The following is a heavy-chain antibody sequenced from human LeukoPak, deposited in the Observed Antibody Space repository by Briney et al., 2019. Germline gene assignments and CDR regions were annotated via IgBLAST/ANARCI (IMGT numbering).Heavy chain of an antibody. Sequence: GGSLRLSCAASEFDFSFYWMTWVRQAPGKGLEWLANILPDGSKKYYVDSVKGRFTISRDNAKNSLYLQMNSLRAEDTAVYYCVRDPIGGSNWFDPWGQGTLVTVSS. CDR1: EFDFSFYW. CDR3: VRDPIGGSNWFDP. J-gene: IGHJ5*02. CDR2: ILPDGSKK. D-gene: IGHD1-1*01. V-gene: IGHV3-7*03.